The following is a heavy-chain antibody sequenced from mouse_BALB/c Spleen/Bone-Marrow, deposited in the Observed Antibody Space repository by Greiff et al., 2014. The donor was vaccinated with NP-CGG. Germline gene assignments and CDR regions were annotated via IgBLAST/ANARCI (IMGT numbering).Heavy chain of an antibody. V-gene: IGHV5-6*02. CDR3: TIRGRYDERSDIDY. D-gene: IGHD2-14*01. Sequence: EVKLQESGGDLVKPGGSLKLSCAASGFTFSTYGMSWVRQTPEKRLEWVATINSGGSYTYYPDSVKGRFTISRDNAKNTLYLQMTSLKSEDTAMYYCTIRGRYDERSDIDYWGQGTSVTVSS. CDR1: GFTFSTYG. CDR2: INSGGSYT. J-gene: IGHJ4*01.